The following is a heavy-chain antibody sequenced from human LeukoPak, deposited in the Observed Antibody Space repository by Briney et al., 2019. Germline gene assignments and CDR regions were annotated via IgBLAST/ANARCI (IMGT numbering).Heavy chain of an antibody. Sequence: ASVKVSCKASGSTFSNFGINWVRQAPGQGLEWIAWISGNNDNPNYGQKFQGRFTVTTDSYTSTAYMEPRNLRSDDTAVYYCARDGTSTDDYWGQGTLVTVSS. CDR1: GSTFSNFG. CDR2: ISGNNDNP. V-gene: IGHV1-18*01. CDR3: ARDGTSTDDY. D-gene: IGHD2-2*01. J-gene: IGHJ4*02.